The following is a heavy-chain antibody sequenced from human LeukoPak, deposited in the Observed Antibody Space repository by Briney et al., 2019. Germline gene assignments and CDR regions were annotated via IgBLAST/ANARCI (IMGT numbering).Heavy chain of an antibody. CDR1: GYTFTSYD. CDR3: ARTLPGGVVDY. J-gene: IGHJ4*02. D-gene: IGHD1-14*01. V-gene: IGHV1-8*03. CDR2: MNPNSANT. Sequence: ASVKVSCKASGYTFTSYDINWVRQATGQGLEWMGWMNPNSANTGYAQKFQGRVTISRDTSKSTAYMELSSLRSGDTAVYHCARTLPGGVVDYWGQGTLVTVSS.